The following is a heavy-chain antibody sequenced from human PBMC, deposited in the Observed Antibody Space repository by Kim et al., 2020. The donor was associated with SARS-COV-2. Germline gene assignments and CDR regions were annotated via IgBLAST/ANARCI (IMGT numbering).Heavy chain of an antibody. CDR1: GGSFSGYY. J-gene: IGHJ4*02. D-gene: IGHD6-13*01. CDR2: INHSGST. V-gene: IGHV4-34*01. Sequence: SETLSLTCAVYGGSFSGYYWSWIRQPPGKGLEWIGEINHSGSTNYNPSLKSRVTISVDTSKNQFSLKLSSVTAADTAVYYCARSGGSSWPPFDYWGQGTLVTVSS. CDR3: ARSGGSSWPPFDY.